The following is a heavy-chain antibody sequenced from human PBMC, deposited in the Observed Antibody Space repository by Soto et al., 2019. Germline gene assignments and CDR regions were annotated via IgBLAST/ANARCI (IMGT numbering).Heavy chain of an antibody. Sequence: SVKVSCKASGGTFSSYAISWVRQAPGQGLEWMGGIIPIFGTANYAQKFQGRVTITADESTSTAYMELSSLRSEDTAVYYCARAVRVRVRVRVRDYYYYGMDVWGQGTTVTVSS. D-gene: IGHD1-1*01. CDR2: IIPIFGTA. V-gene: IGHV1-69*13. CDR1: GGTFSSYA. J-gene: IGHJ6*02. CDR3: ARAVRVRVRVRVRDYYYYGMDV.